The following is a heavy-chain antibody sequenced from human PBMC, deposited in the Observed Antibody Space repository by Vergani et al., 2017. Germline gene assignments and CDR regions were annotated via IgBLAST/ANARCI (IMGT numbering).Heavy chain of an antibody. J-gene: IGHJ5*02. CDR2: IIPIFGTA. V-gene: IGHV1-69*18. CDR1: GYTFTNYY. CDR3: AGGQTYYDRSAPGGNWFDP. D-gene: IGHD3-22*01. Sequence: QVLLVQSGAEVKKPGASVRVSCKTSGYTFTNYYIHWVRQAPGRGLEWMGRIIPIFGTANYAQKFQGRVTITADESTSTAYMELSSLRSEDTAVYYCAGGQTYYDRSAPGGNWFDPWGQGTLVTVSS.